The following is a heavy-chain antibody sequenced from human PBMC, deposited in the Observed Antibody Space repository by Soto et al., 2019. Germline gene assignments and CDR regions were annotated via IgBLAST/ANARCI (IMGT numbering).Heavy chain of an antibody. D-gene: IGHD2-2*01. CDR3: AREVRDASDYYYYYMDV. J-gene: IGHJ6*03. V-gene: IGHV3-21*01. CDR1: GFTFSSYS. CDR2: ISSSSSYI. Sequence: EVQLVESGGGLVKPGGSLRLSCAASGFTFSSYSMNWVRQAPGKGAEWVSSISSSSSYIYYADSVKGRFTISRDNAKNSLYLQMNSLRAEDTAVYYCAREVRDASDYYYYYMDVWGKGTTVTVSS.